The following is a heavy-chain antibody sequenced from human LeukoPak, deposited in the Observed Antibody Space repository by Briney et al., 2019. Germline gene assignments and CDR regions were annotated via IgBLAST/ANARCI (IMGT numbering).Heavy chain of an antibody. V-gene: IGHV3-66*01. CDR3: ARGQEQFSSPWQWGPRRKNFYYYGMDV. CDR1: GFTVISGP. J-gene: IGHJ6*04. CDR2: FFRDGNP. Sequence: GGPLRLSCEASGFTVISGPMNWVGLGPGKGLEWFSVFFRDGNPYYADPVKGRFTISRDNSRNTLSLQMHGLRADDTAVYYCARGQEQFSSPWQWGPRRKNFYYYGMDVWGKGTTVTVSS. D-gene: IGHD6-19*01.